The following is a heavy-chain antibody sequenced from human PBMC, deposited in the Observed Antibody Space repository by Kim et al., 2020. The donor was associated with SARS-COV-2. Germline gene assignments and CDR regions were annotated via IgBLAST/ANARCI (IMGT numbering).Heavy chain of an antibody. CDR3: ARHVGISWFHR. CDR2: IYYSGST. V-gene: IGHV4-39*01. D-gene: IGHD5-12*01. J-gene: IGHJ4*02. Sequence: SETLSLTCTVSDGSISSSSYYWGWIRQPPGKGLEWIGSIYYSGSTYYNPSLKSRVTISVDTSKNQFSLKLSSVTAADTAVHYCARHVGISWFHRWGQGTLVTVSS. CDR1: DGSISSSSYY.